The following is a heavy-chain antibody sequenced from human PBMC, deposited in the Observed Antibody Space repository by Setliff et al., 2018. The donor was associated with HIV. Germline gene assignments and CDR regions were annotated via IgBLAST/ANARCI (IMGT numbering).Heavy chain of an antibody. CDR2: IYSNGGT. Sequence: SETLSLTCTVSGVSISSYYWSWIRQPPGKGLEYIGYIYSNGGTNYNPSLKSRVTISVDTSKNTVYLQMDSLRAEDTAVYYCARAAYYNGLDVWGQGTTVTVSS. V-gene: IGHV4-59*12. D-gene: IGHD3-10*01. CDR3: ARAAYYNGLDV. CDR1: GVSISSYY. J-gene: IGHJ6*02.